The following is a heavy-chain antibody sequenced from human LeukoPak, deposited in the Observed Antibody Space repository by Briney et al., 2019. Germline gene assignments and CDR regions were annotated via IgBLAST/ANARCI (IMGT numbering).Heavy chain of an antibody. CDR2: INHSGST. V-gene: IGHV4-34*01. CDR3: ARGRRLGYCSSTSCYAPLDY. J-gene: IGHJ4*02. Sequence: NTSETLSLTCAVYGGSFSGYYWSWIRQPPGKGLEWIGEINHSGSTNYNPSLKSRVTISVDTSKNQFSLKLSSVTAADTAVYYCARGRRLGYCSSTSCYAPLDYWGQGTLVTVSS. D-gene: IGHD2-2*01. CDR1: GGSFSGYY.